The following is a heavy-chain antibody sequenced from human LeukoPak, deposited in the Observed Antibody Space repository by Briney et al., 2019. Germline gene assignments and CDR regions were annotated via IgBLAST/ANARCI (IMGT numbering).Heavy chain of an antibody. CDR2: IYYSGST. CDR3: ATHPPELCTGGSCSDY. J-gene: IGHJ4*02. V-gene: IGHV4-39*07. D-gene: IGHD2-15*01. CDR1: GGSISSSSYY. Sequence: SETLSLTCTVSGGSISSSSYYWGWIRQPPGKGLEWIGSIYYSGSTYYNPSLKSRVTISIDTSKKQFSLKLSSVTAADTAVYYCATHPPELCTGGSCSDYWGQGTLVTVSS.